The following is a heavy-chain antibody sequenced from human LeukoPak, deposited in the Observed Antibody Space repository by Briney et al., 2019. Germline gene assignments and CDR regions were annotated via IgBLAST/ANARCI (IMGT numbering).Heavy chain of an antibody. CDR1: GFTFRGYA. CDR3: AKARLSTGWAYNDY. J-gene: IGHJ4*02. Sequence: GGSLRLSCAASGFTFRGYAMSWVRQAPGKGLEWVSAIVGGGGTTFYADSVKGRFTISRDNSKNTVSLQMNSLRAEDTAVYYCAKARLSTGWAYNDYWSQGTLVTVSS. D-gene: IGHD6-19*01. CDR2: IVGGGGTT. V-gene: IGHV3-23*01.